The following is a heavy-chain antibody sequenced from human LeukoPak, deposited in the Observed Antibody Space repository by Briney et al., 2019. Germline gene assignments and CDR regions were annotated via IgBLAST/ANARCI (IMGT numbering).Heavy chain of an antibody. V-gene: IGHV3-30*04. CDR3: ARESGFMMVGEINADNWFDP. Sequence: GGSLRLSCAGAGFTFRNSAFHWVRQAPGKGLEWVAVISDDGSKRFYADSVKGRFTISRDNSKDTLYLHMKTLRPEDTAVYYCARESGFMMVGEINADNWFDPWGQGTPVTVSS. CDR1: GFTFRNSA. J-gene: IGHJ5*02. D-gene: IGHD3-22*01. CDR2: ISDDGSKR.